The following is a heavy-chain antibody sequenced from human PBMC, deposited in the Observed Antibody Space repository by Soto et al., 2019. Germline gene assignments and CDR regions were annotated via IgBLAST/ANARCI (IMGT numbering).Heavy chain of an antibody. Sequence: QLQLQESGPGLVKPSETLSLTCSVSGGSISSSSYFWGWIRQPPGKGLEWIGSIYYSGSTYYNPSRKRRVTVSVDTSKNQFSLKLSSVTAADTAVYYCASHPSDFWFDPWGQGTLVTVSS. CDR3: ASHPSDFWFDP. CDR2: IYYSGST. J-gene: IGHJ5*02. D-gene: IGHD2-21*02. V-gene: IGHV4-39*01. CDR1: GGSISSSSYF.